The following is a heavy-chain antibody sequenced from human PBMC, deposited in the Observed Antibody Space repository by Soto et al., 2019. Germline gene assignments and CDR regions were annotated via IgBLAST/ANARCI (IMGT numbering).Heavy chain of an antibody. CDR1: GFPFSSYA. CDR2: ISGSGGST. CDR3: AKDLTSTTRTPEH. D-gene: IGHD2-2*01. V-gene: IGHV3-23*01. Sequence: GGALRLSCASSGFPFSSYAMSWVRQAPGKGLKWVSVISGSGGSTYYADSVKGRFTISRDNSKNTLYLQMNSLRDEDTAVYYCAKDLTSTTRTPEHWGQGTLVTVSS. J-gene: IGHJ4*02.